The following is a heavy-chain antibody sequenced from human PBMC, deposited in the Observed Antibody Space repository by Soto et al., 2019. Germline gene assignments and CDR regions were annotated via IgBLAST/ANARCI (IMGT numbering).Heavy chain of an antibody. D-gene: IGHD3-3*02. CDR3: ARYIYGQGFKA. Sequence: QVQLVQPGAEVRKPGASVKVSCKASGDTFTNFDFNWVRQPTGQGLEWIGWMRANSGDTGHAQKFQGRVSMTRDTSMSTAYMELISLRAEDTAVYYGARYIYGQGFKAWGQGTLVFVSS. CDR1: GDTFTNFD. J-gene: IGHJ5*02. CDR2: MRANSGDT. V-gene: IGHV1-8*01.